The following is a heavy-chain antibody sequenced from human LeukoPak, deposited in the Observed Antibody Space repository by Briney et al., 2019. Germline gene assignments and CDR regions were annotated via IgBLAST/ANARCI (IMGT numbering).Heavy chain of an antibody. CDR3: ARRELLGYSYGLRTFNI. V-gene: IGHV3-66*04. D-gene: IGHD5-18*01. J-gene: IGHJ3*02. CDR1: GFTVSSNY. CDR2: IYSGGIYNDGTT. Sequence: GGSLRLSCAASGFTVSSNYMSWVRQAPGKGLEWVSVIYSGGIYNDGTTNYGDSVKGRFTISRDNSKNTLYLQMNSLRAEDTAVYYCARRELLGYSYGLRTFNIWGQGTTVTVSS.